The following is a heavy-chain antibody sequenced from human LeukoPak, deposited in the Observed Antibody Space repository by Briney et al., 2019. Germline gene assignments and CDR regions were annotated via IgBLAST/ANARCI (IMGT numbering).Heavy chain of an antibody. D-gene: IGHD5-12*01. CDR2: IYTSGST. Sequence: SETLSLTCTVSGVSISSYYWSWIRQPPGKGLEWVGYIYTSGSTNYNPSLKSRVTISVDTSKNQFSLKLSSVTAADTAVYYCARLHSGYDLYYFDYWGQGTLVTVSS. CDR1: GVSISSYY. V-gene: IGHV4-4*09. CDR3: ARLHSGYDLYYFDY. J-gene: IGHJ4*02.